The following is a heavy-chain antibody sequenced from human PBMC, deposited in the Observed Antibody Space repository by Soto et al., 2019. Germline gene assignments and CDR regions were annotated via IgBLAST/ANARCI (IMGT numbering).Heavy chain of an antibody. CDR1: GFSLSTSGVG. CDR2: IYGDDDK. J-gene: IGHJ4*01. Sequence: QITLRESGPTLVKPTQTLTLTCTFSGFSLSTSGVGVGWIRQPPGKALEWLALIYGDDDKRYSPSLHSRFTITKDTAKNQVVLTITNMGPMDTATYYCAHRRTGLDFGYLGHGTLVTVSS. D-gene: IGHD6-19*01. CDR3: AHRRTGLDFGY. V-gene: IGHV2-5*02.